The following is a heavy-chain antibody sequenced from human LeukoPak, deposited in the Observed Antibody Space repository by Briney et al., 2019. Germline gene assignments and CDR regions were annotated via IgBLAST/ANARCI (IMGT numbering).Heavy chain of an antibody. CDR3: ARVRQPRYYYYYGMDV. V-gene: IGHV3-21*01. CDR2: ISSSSSYI. J-gene: IGHJ6*02. CDR1: GFTFSSYS. Sequence: GGSLRLSCAASGFTFSSYSMNWVRQAPGKGLEWVSSISSSSSYIYYADSVKGRFTVSRDNAKNSLYLQMNSLRAEDTAVYYCARVRQPRYYYYYGMDVWGQGTLVTVSS. D-gene: IGHD6-13*01.